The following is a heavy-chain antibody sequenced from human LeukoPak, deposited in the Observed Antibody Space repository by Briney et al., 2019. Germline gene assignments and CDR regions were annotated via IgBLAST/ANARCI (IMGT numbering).Heavy chain of an antibody. J-gene: IGHJ3*02. Sequence: PGGSLRLSCGASGFTFSDYWMHWVRQVPGKGLVWVTRINSDGSRTSYADSVKGRFTISRDNAKNTLYLQMNSLRVDDTAVYYCVRDGVADAFDIWGQGTKVTVSS. CDR1: GFTFSDYW. D-gene: IGHD2-15*01. CDR2: INSDGSRT. CDR3: VRDGVADAFDI. V-gene: IGHV3-74*01.